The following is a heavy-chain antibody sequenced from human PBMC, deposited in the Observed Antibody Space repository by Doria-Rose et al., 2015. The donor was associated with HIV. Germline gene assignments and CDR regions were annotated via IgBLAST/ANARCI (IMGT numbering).Heavy chain of an antibody. Sequence: QVQLQESGPGLVKPSETLSLTCTVSGGSVASGTPYWDRIRQTPGKGLEWIGTIYYSGTTYYNPSLRGRVTISLHPSKTQYSLRLIPVTAADTGVYYCAKQAVNWFDPWGQGTLVTVSS. CDR2: IYYSGTT. CDR1: GGSVASGTPY. J-gene: IGHJ5*02. D-gene: IGHD6-25*01. CDR3: AKQAVNWFDP. V-gene: IGHV4-39*01.